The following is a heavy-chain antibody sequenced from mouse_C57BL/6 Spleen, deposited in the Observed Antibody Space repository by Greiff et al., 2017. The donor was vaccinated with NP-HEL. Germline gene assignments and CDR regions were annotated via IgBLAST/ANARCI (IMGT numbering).Heavy chain of an antibody. J-gene: IGHJ2*01. D-gene: IGHD2-2*01. Sequence: DVQLQESGPGLVKPSQSLSLTCSVTGYSITSGYYWNWIRQFPGNNLEWMGYISYDGSNNYNPSLKNRISITRDTSKNQFFLKLNSVTTEDTATYYCARDGYSFDYWGQGTTLTVSS. CDR2: ISYDGSN. V-gene: IGHV3-6*01. CDR1: GYSITSGYY. CDR3: ARDGYSFDY.